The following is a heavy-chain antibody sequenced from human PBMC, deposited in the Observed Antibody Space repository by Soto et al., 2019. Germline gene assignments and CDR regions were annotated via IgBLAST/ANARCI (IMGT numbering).Heavy chain of an antibody. J-gene: IGHJ6*02. CDR3: ARFIYDGDLELGGYRFYDAMDV. D-gene: IGHD5-18*01. V-gene: IGHV1-69*01. Sequence: QVQLVQSGAEVKKPGSSVKVSCKASGGTFSSYAITWMRQAPGQGLEWLGGIIPQFGTAYYAQKFQGRVTMAGVESTRTGYMALSNLRSEDMGTYDSARFIYDGDLELGGYRFYDAMDVWGQGTTVTVS. CDR2: IIPQFGTA. CDR1: GGTFSSYA.